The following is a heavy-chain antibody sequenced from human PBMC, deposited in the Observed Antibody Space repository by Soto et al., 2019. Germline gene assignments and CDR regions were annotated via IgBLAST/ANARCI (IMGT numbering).Heavy chain of an antibody. J-gene: IGHJ4*02. D-gene: IGHD6-13*01. CDR2: IYYSGST. V-gene: IGHV4-59*08. Sequence: ESLSLTCTVSGVSISNYYWTWIRQPPGKGLEWIGYIYYSGSTNYNPSLKSRVTISVDTSKNQFSLKLSSVTAADTAVYYCARLGSSSSFGYWGQGTLVTVSS. CDR3: ARLGSSSSFGY. CDR1: GVSISNYY.